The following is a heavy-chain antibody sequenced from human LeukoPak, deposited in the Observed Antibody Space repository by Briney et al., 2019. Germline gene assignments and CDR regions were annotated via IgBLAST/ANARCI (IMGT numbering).Heavy chain of an antibody. CDR2: INPSGGST. Sequence: AASVKVSCKASGYTFTSYYMHWVRQAPGQGLEWMGIINPSGGSTSYAQKFQGRVTMTRDMSTSTVYMELSSLRSEDTAVYYCASFKAVAPSGVDAFDIWGQGTMVTVSS. J-gene: IGHJ3*02. D-gene: IGHD6-19*01. CDR1: GYTFTSYY. CDR3: ASFKAVAPSGVDAFDI. V-gene: IGHV1-46*01.